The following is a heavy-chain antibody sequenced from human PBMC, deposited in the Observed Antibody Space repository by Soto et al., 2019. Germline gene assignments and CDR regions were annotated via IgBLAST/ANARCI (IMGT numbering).Heavy chain of an antibody. J-gene: IGHJ4*02. CDR1: GFSLSTSGVG. CDR3: AHTFVSPELRYYDILTGPFYFDY. D-gene: IGHD3-9*01. V-gene: IGHV2-5*02. Sequence: SGPTLVNPTQTLTLTCTFSGFSLSTSGVGVGWIRQPPGKALEWLALIYWDDDKRYSPSLKSRLTITKGTSKNQVVLTMTNMDPVDTATYYCAHTFVSPELRYYDILTGPFYFDYWGQGTLVTVSS. CDR2: IYWDDDK.